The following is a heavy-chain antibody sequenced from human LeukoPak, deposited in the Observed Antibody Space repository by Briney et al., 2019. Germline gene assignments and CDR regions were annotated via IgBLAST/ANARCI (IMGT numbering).Heavy chain of an antibody. V-gene: IGHV4-39*07. CDR2: IYYSGST. J-gene: IGHJ4*02. Sequence: PSETLSLTCTVSGGSISSSSYYWGWIRQPPGKGLEWIGSIYYSGSTYYNPSLKSRVTISVDTSKNQFSLKLSSVTAADTAVYYCARVGTTGTPRGYFDYWGQGTLVTVSS. CDR3: ARVGTTGTPRGYFDY. D-gene: IGHD1-1*01. CDR1: GGSISSSSYY.